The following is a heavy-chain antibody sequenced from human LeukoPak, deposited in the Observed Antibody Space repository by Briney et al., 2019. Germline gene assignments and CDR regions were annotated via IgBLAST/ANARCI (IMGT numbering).Heavy chain of an antibody. CDR3: ARGRRITMIVVVKDAFDI. D-gene: IGHD3-22*01. V-gene: IGHV1-8*01. Sequence: ASVKVSCKVSGYTLTELSMHWVRQAPGKGLEWMGWMNPNSGNTGYAQKFQGRVTMTRNTSISTAYMELSSLRSEDTAVYYCARGRRITMIVVVKDAFDIWGQGTMVTVSS. CDR2: MNPNSGNT. CDR1: GYTLTELS. J-gene: IGHJ3*02.